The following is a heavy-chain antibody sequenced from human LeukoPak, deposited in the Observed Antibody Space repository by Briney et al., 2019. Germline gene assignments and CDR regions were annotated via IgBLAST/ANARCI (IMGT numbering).Heavy chain of an antibody. CDR2: ISGSGAST. V-gene: IGHV3-23*01. CDR1: GFTFKSYA. Sequence: GGSLRLSCSASGFTFKSYAMHWVRQAPGKGLEWISGISGSGASTYYADSVKGRFTISRDDSRNTLYLQMNSLRGDDTAVYYCAKDVGKWESLHFFDYWGQGTLVTVSS. J-gene: IGHJ4*02. D-gene: IGHD1-26*01. CDR3: AKDVGKWESLHFFDY.